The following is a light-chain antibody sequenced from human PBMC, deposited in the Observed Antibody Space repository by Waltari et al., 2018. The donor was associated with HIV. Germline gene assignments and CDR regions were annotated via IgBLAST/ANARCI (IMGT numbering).Light chain of an antibody. CDR3: SSYTSSSTLYV. J-gene: IGLJ1*01. CDR1: SSDIGDYNL. CDR2: GVT. V-gene: IGLV2-14*01. Sequence: QSALTQPASVPGSPGQSITISCTGTSSDIGDYNLVSWYQQHPGKAPKLMIYGVTNRPSGVSNRFSGSKSGNTASLTISGLQAEDEADYYCSSYTSSSTLYVFGTGTKVTVL.